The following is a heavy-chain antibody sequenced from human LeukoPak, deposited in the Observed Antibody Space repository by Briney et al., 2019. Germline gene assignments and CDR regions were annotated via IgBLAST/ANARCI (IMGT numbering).Heavy chain of an antibody. CDR2: IYYSGST. D-gene: IGHD3-22*01. J-gene: IGHJ3*02. CDR3: AREGRWFYDSSGPEAGDAFDI. CDR1: GGSISSYY. V-gene: IGHV4-59*01. Sequence: SETLSLTRTVSGGSISSYYWSWIRQPPGKGLEWIGYIYYSGSTNYNPSLKSRVTISVDTSKNQFSLKLSSVTAADTAVYYCAREGRWFYDSSGPEAGDAFDIWGQGTMVTVSS.